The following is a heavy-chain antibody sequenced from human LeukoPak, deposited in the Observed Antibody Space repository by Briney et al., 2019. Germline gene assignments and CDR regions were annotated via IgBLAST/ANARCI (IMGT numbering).Heavy chain of an antibody. CDR1: GYTFTSYG. Sequence: SVKVSCKASGYTFTSYGISWVRQAPGQGLEWMGWISAYNGNTNYAQKLQGRVTMTTDTSASTAYMELRSLRSDDTAVYYCARERDVYDSSGYYWYGMDVWGQGTTVTVSS. CDR3: ARERDVYDSSGYYWYGMDV. D-gene: IGHD3-22*01. CDR2: ISAYNGNT. V-gene: IGHV1-18*01. J-gene: IGHJ6*02.